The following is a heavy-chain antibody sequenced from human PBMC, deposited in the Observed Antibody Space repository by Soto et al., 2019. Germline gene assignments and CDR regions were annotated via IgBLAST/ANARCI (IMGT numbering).Heavy chain of an antibody. CDR1: GFSLDTWGVG. V-gene: IGHV2-5*02. J-gene: IGHJ4*02. D-gene: IGHD3-16*01. Sequence: QITLKESGPTLVRPTQTLTLTCTVSGFSLDTWGVGVGWIRQSPGKAPEWLALIYWDDDKRYSPSLKNRLTITKDTSKNQVVLTVTNMDPVDTVTYDCARALGSWGSYYFDHWGQGTLVTVSS. CDR3: ARALGSWGSYYFDH. CDR2: IYWDDDK.